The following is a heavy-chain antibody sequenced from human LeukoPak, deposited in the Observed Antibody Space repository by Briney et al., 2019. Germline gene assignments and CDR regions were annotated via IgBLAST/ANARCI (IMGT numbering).Heavy chain of an antibody. D-gene: IGHD3-10*01. CDR1: GYSFTSYW. Sequence: GESLKISWKGSGYSFTSYWIGWVRQMPGKGLEWMGIIYPGDSDTRYSPSFQGQVTISADKSISTAYLQWSSLKASDTAMYYCARHEPPRGAEDKAFDIWGQGTMVTVSS. CDR3: ARHEPPRGAEDKAFDI. J-gene: IGHJ3*02. V-gene: IGHV5-51*01. CDR2: IYPGDSDT.